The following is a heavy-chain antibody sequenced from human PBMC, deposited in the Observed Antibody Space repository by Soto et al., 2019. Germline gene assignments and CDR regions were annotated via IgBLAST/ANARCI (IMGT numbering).Heavy chain of an antibody. V-gene: IGHV1-2*04. CDR2: INPKSGGT. D-gene: IGHD2-8*01. J-gene: IGHJ6*02. Sequence: GASVKVSCKASGYSFTDYHIHWVRQAPGQGLEWLGRINPKSGGTSTAQKFQGWVTMTTDTSVSTASMELTRLTSDDTAIYYCARGDSTDCSNGVCSFFYNHDMDVWGQGTTVTVSS. CDR1: GYSFTDYH. CDR3: ARGDSTDCSNGVCSFFYNHDMDV.